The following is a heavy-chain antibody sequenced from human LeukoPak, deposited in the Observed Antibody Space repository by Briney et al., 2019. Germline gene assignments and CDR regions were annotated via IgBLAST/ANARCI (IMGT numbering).Heavy chain of an antibody. Sequence: GGSLRLSCAASGFTFSSYSMNWVRQAPGKGLEWVSYISSSSSTIYYADSVKGRFTISRDNAKNTLYLEVISLTAEDTAVYYCAKDDAWLRFGEWSQGTLVTVSS. CDR3: AKDDAWLRFGE. CDR1: GFTFSSYS. V-gene: IGHV3-48*01. J-gene: IGHJ4*02. CDR2: ISSSSSTI. D-gene: IGHD3-10*01.